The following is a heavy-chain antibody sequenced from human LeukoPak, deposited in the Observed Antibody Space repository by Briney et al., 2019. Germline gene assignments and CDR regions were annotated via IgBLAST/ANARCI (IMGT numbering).Heavy chain of an antibody. CDR2: INSDGSST. J-gene: IGHJ5*02. V-gene: IGHV3-74*01. CDR1: GFTFRNYA. CDR3: ARDREPYGSGSLSP. Sequence: GGSLRLSCAVSGFTFRNYAMSWVRQAPGKGLVWVSRINSDGSSTSYADSVKGRFTISRDNAKNTLYLQMNSLRAEDTAVYYCARDREPYGSGSLSPWGQGTLVTVSS. D-gene: IGHD3-10*01.